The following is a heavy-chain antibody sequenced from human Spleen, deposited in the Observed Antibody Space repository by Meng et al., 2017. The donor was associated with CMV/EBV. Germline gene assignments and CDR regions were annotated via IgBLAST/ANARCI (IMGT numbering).Heavy chain of an antibody. CDR1: GFTFSSYS. CDR3: TRVQYYYPDNSGPLGRDAFDL. D-gene: IGHD3-22*01. Sequence: GGSLRLSCAASGFTFSSYSMNWVRQAPGKGLEWVSSISSSSSYIYYADSVKGRFTISRDNAKNSLYLQMNSLRADDTALYYCTRVQYYYPDNSGPLGRDAFDLWGRGTMVTVSS. J-gene: IGHJ3*01. V-gene: IGHV3-21*01. CDR2: ISSSSSYI.